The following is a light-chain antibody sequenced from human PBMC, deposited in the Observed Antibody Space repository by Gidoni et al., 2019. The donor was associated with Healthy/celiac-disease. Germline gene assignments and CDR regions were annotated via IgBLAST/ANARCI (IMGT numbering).Light chain of an antibody. CDR1: SSDVGSYNL. CDR3: CSYAGSLYV. V-gene: IGLV2-23*01. CDR2: EGS. Sequence: QSALTQPASVSGSPGQSITISCTGTSSDVGSYNLVSWYQQHPGKAPNLMIYEGSKRPSGFSNRFSGSKSGNTASLTISGLQAEDEADYYCCSYAGSLYVFGTGTKVTVL. J-gene: IGLJ1*01.